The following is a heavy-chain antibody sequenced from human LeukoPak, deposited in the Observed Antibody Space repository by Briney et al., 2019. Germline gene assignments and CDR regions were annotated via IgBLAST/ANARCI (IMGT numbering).Heavy chain of an antibody. V-gene: IGHV3-48*01. J-gene: IGHJ3*02. Sequence: SGGSLRLSCAASGFTFGSYSMNWVRQAPGKGLEWVAYITSRSGTMFYADSVKGRFTISRDNSKNTLCLQMNSLRGEDTAVYFCARGGTYDIWGQGTRVTVSS. CDR1: GFTFGSYS. CDR3: ARGGTYDI. CDR2: ITSRSGTM.